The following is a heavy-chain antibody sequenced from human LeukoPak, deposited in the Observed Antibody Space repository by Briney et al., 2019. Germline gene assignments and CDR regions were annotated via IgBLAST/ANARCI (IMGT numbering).Heavy chain of an antibody. CDR2: FDPEDGET. V-gene: IGHV1-24*01. Sequence: ASVKVSCMVSGYTLTELSMHWVRQAPGKGLERMGGFDPEDGETIYAQKFQGRVTMTEDTSTDTAYMELSSLRSEDTAVYYCATGEVLWFGESPNYFDYWGQGTLVTVSS. J-gene: IGHJ4*02. CDR1: GYTLTELS. CDR3: ATGEVLWFGESPNYFDY. D-gene: IGHD3-10*01.